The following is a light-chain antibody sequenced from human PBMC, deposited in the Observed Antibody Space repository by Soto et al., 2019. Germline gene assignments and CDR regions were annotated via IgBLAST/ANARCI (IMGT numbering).Light chain of an antibody. V-gene: IGKV4-1*01. Sequence: DIVVTQSQDSLAVSLGERATINCKSSQSVLYSSNNNNYLAWYQQKPGQSPKLLLYWASTRESGVPDRFSGSGSGTYFNLTISSLQAEDVAVYYCQQYFSTPWTFGQGTKVEI. CDR2: WAS. CDR1: QSVLYSSNNNNY. CDR3: QQYFSTPWT. J-gene: IGKJ1*01.